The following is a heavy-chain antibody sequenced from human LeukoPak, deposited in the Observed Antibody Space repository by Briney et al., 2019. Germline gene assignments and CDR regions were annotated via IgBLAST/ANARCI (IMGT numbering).Heavy chain of an antibody. CDR2: ISYDGSNK. V-gene: IGHV3-30-3*01. CDR3: ARDLVYCSGGSCPPGYYFDY. Sequence: GGSLRLSCAASGFTFSSYAMHWVRQAPGKGLEWVAVISYDGSNKYYADSVKGRFTISRDNSKNTLYLQMNSLRAEDTAVYYCARDLVYCSGGSCPPGYYFDYWGQGTLVTVSS. J-gene: IGHJ4*02. CDR1: GFTFSSYA. D-gene: IGHD2-15*01.